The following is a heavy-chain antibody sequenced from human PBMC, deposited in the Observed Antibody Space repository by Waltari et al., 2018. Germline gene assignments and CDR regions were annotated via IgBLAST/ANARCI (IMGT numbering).Heavy chain of an antibody. CDR1: GASIRNYY. D-gene: IGHD3-10*01. J-gene: IGHJ4*02. CDR3: ASEGDGSRSYSCSFTY. Sequence: QVQVQASGPGLVKPSETLSLTCTVSGASIRNYYWSWLRQPDGKGLVWIGRIYLSGATNFNPSLKSRVTMSVDRSKNQFSLKMISVTAGDTATYYCASEGDGSRSYSCSFTYWVQGTLVIVSS. V-gene: IGHV4-4*07. CDR2: IYLSGAT.